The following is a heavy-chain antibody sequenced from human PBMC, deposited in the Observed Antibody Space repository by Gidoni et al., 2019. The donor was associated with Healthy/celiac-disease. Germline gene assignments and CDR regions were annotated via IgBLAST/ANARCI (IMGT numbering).Heavy chain of an antibody. D-gene: IGHD3-22*01. Sequence: LEWVAVISYDGSNKYYADSVNGRFTISRDNSKNTLYLQMNSLRAEDTAVYYCARETYYYDSSGYFPDAFDIWGQGTMVTVSS. V-gene: IGHV3-30-3*01. J-gene: IGHJ3*02. CDR3: ARETYYYDSSGYFPDAFDI. CDR2: ISYDGSNK.